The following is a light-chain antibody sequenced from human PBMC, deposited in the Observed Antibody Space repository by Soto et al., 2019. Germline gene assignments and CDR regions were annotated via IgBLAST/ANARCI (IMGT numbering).Light chain of an antibody. CDR1: SSDVGAYNS. V-gene: IGLV2-14*01. CDR3: SSYTTSVTYV. J-gene: IGLJ1*01. Sequence: QSGLTQPAAVSGSPGQSITISCTGPSSDVGAYNSVSWYQQHPGKAPKLIIYDVSTRPSGISDRFSGSKSGNTASLTISGLQAEDESDYYCSSYTTSVTYVFGTGTKVTVL. CDR2: DVS.